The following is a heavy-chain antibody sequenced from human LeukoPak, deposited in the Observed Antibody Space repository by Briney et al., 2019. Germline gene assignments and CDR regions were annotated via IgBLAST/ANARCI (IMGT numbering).Heavy chain of an antibody. Sequence: GGSLRLPCAASGFTFSNASMSWVRQAPGKGLEWVGRIKSKTDGGTTDYAAHVKGRFTIQRDDSKNTLYLQMNSLKSEDTAVYYCTTDRGLRGLIDYWGQGTLVTVSS. CDR3: TTDRGLRGLIDY. D-gene: IGHD4-17*01. V-gene: IGHV3-15*01. CDR1: GFTFSNAS. CDR2: IKSKTDGGTT. J-gene: IGHJ4*02.